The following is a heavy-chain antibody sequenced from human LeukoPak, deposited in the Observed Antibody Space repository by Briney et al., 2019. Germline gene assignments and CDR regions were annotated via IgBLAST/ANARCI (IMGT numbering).Heavy chain of an antibody. CDR1: GFTFSNAW. V-gene: IGHV3-7*01. J-gene: IGHJ3*02. CDR2: IKQDGSEK. Sequence: GVSLRLSCAASGFTFSNAWMSWVRQAPGKGLEWVANIKQDGSEKYYVDSVKGRFTISRDNAKNSLYLQMNSLRAEDTAVYYCARVNILTGYYNQAFDIWGQGTMVTVSS. D-gene: IGHD3-9*01. CDR3: ARVNILTGYYNQAFDI.